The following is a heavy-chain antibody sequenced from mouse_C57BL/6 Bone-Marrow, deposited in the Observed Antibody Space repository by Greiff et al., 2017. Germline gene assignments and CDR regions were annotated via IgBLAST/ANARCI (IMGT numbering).Heavy chain of an antibody. CDR1: GYSITSGYY. V-gene: IGHV3-6*01. J-gene: IGHJ2*01. D-gene: IGHD2-1*01. Sequence: EVQLQESGPGLVKPSQSLSLTCSVTGYSITSGYYWNWIRQFPGNKLEWMGYISYDGSNNYNPSLKNRISITRDTSKNQFFLKLNSVTTEDTATYYCAREPGNSYYFDYWGQGTTLTVSS. CDR2: ISYDGSN. CDR3: AREPGNSYYFDY.